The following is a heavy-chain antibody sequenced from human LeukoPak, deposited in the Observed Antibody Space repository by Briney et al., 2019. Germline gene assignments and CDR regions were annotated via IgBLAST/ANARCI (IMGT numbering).Heavy chain of an antibody. CDR2: IYNSGST. J-gene: IGHJ3*02. CDR1: GGSISSYY. Sequence: SETLSLTCSVSGGSISSYYWSWIRQPPGKGLEWIGYIYNSGSTNYNPSLKSRVTISVDTSKNQFSLKLSSVTAADTAVYYCARGGGHDAFDIWGQGTMVTVSS. CDR3: ARGGGHDAFDI. D-gene: IGHD3-10*01. V-gene: IGHV4-59*01.